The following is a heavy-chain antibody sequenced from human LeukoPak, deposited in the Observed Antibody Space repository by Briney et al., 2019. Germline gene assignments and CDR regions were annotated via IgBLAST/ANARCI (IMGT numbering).Heavy chain of an antibody. J-gene: IGHJ4*02. V-gene: IGHV3-30-3*01. CDR3: ARFPNYGGKDY. Sequence: GGSLRLSCAASGFTFSSYAMHWVRQAPGKGLEWVAVISYDGSNKYYADSVKGRFTIARDNSKNTLYLQMNSLRAEDTAVYYCARFPNYGGKDYWGQGTLVTVSS. D-gene: IGHD4-23*01. CDR2: ISYDGSNK. CDR1: GFTFSSYA.